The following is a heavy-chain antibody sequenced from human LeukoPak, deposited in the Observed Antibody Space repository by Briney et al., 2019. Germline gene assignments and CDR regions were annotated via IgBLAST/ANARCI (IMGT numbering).Heavy chain of an antibody. CDR1: GGSISSSNW. CDR3: ARGGTSLWFGESQGLYYMDV. CDR2: IYHSGST. J-gene: IGHJ6*03. Sequence: NPSETLSLTCTVSGGSISSSNWWSWVRQPPGKGLEWIGEIYHSGSTNYNPSLKSRVTISVDKSKNQFSLKLSSVTAADTAVYYCARGGTSLWFGESQGLYYMDVWGKGTTVTVSS. D-gene: IGHD3-10*01. V-gene: IGHV4-4*02.